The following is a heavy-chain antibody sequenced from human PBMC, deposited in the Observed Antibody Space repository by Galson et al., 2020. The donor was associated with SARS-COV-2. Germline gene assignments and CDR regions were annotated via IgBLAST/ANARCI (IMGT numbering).Heavy chain of an antibody. D-gene: IGHD1-26*01. J-gene: IGHJ6*02. CDR2: IDWDDDK. CDR1: GFSLSTSGMC. Sequence: SGPTLVKPTQTLTLTCTFSGFSLSTSGMCVSWIRQPPGKALEWLARIDWDDDKYYSTSLKTRLTISKDTSKNQAVLTMTNMDPVDTATYYCARIPVGATLGGMDVWGQGTTVNVSS. V-gene: IGHV2-70*11. CDR3: ARIPVGATLGGMDV.